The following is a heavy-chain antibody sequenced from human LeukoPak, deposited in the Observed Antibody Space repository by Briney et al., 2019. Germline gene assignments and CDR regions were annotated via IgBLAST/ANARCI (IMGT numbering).Heavy chain of an antibody. CDR2: INAGNGNT. CDR3: ARGLSIVVVPAASWFDP. V-gene: IGHV1-3*01. J-gene: IGHJ5*02. CDR1: GYTFTSYA. D-gene: IGHD2-2*01. Sequence: ASVKVSCKASGYTFTSYAMHWVRQAPGQRLEWMGWINAGNGNTKYSQKFQGRVTITRDTSASTAYMELSSLRSEDMAVYYCARGLSIVVVPAASWFDPWGQGTLVTVSS.